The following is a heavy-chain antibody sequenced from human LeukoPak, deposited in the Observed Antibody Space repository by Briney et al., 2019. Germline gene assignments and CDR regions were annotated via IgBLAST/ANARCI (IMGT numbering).Heavy chain of an antibody. CDR2: ISSNGGST. J-gene: IGHJ4*02. V-gene: IGHV3-64*01. Sequence: PGGSLRLSCAASGFTFSSYAMHWVRQAPGKGLEYVSAISSNGGSTYYANSVKGRFTISRDNSKNTLYLQMGSLRAEDMAVYYCARVNEYYDFWSGYPTLDYWGQGTLVTVSS. CDR1: GFTFSSYA. D-gene: IGHD3-3*01. CDR3: ARVNEYYDFWSGYPTLDY.